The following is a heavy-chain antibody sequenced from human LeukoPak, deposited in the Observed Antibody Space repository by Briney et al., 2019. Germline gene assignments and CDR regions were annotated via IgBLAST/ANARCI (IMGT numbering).Heavy chain of an antibody. J-gene: IGHJ4*02. CDR3: ARLKDDVTKFDY. CDR2: IRQDGSKI. D-gene: IGHD2-8*01. Sequence: GGSLRLSCAGSGFSISNYWMSWVRQTPGKGLEWVASIRQDGSKIRYVDSVKGRFTISRDNAKNSLFLQMNSLRVEDTAIYYCARLKDDVTKFDYWGQGTLVTVSS. CDR1: GFSISNYW. V-gene: IGHV3-7*01.